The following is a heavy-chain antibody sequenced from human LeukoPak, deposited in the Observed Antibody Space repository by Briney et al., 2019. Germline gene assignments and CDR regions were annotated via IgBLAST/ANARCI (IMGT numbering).Heavy chain of an antibody. CDR3: ARGKRFLEWFLDY. Sequence: GGSLRLSCAASGFTFDDYAMHWVRHAPGKGLEWVSAISGSGGSTYYADSVKGRFTISRDNSKNTLYLQMNSLRAEDTAVYYCARGKRFLEWFLDYWGQGTLVTVSS. J-gene: IGHJ4*02. V-gene: IGHV3-23*01. D-gene: IGHD3-3*01. CDR1: GFTFDDYA. CDR2: ISGSGGST.